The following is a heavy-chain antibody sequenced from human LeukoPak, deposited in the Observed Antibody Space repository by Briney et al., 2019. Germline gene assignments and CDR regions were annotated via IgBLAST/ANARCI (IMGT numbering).Heavy chain of an antibody. CDR3: ATYRQVLLPFES. CDR1: GFTFDDYG. V-gene: IGHV3-23*01. D-gene: IGHD2-8*02. CDR2: IFPSGGEI. J-gene: IGHJ4*02. Sequence: GGTLRLSCAASGFTFDDYGMSWVRQAPGKGLEWVSSIFPSGGEIHYADSVRGRFTISRDNSKSTLSLQMNSLRAEDTAIYYCATYRQVLLPFESWGQGTLVTVSS.